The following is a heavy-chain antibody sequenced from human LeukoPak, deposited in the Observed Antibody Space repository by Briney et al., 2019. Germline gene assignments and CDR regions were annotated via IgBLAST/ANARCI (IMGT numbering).Heavy chain of an antibody. CDR3: ARGNRDIYDFWSGYYKTKPNWFDP. Sequence: SETLSLTCAVYGGSFSGNYWSWIRQPPGKGLEWIGEINHSGSTNYNPSLKSRVAISVDTSKNQFSLKLSSVTAADTAVYYCARGNRDIYDFWSGYYKTKPNWFDPWGQGTLVTVSS. J-gene: IGHJ5*02. CDR2: INHSGST. D-gene: IGHD3-3*01. V-gene: IGHV4-34*01. CDR1: GGSFSGNY.